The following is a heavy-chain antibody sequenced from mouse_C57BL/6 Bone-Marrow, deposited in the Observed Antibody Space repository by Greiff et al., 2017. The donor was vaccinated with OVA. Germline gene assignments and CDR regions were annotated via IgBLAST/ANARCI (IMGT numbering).Heavy chain of an antibody. D-gene: IGHD2-4*01. J-gene: IGHJ3*01. Sequence: VQLQQPGAELVKPGASVKVSCKASGYTFTSYWMHWVKQRPGQGLEWIGSIHPSDSDTNYNQKFKGKATLTVDKSSSTAYMQLSSLTSEDSAVYYCAIPIYYDYDGFAYWGQGTLVTVSA. CDR1: GYTFTSYW. V-gene: IGHV1-74*01. CDR2: IHPSDSDT. CDR3: AIPIYYDYDGFAY.